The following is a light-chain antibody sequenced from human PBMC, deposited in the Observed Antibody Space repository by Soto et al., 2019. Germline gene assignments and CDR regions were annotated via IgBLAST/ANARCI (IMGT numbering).Light chain of an antibody. J-gene: IGKJ3*01. V-gene: IGKV1-33*01. CDR3: QQYDDLPFT. CDR2: DAS. Sequence: DIQMTQSPSSLSASVEDRVTITCQASQDISNYLSWYQQKPGKAPKLLIYDASNLEAGVPSRFGGSGSGTDFTFTISSLHPEDVATYYCQQYDDLPFTFGPGTKVDFK. CDR1: QDISNY.